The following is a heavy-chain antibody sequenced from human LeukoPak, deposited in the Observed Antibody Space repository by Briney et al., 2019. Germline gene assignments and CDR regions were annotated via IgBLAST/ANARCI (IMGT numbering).Heavy chain of an antibody. J-gene: IGHJ6*03. CDR3: ARVILWFGELPHYYYYMDV. D-gene: IGHD3-10*01. V-gene: IGHV3-7*01. CDR1: GFTFSSYW. CDR2: IKQDGSEK. Sequence: GGSLRLSCAASGFTFSSYWMSWVRQAPGKGLEWVANIKQDGSEKYYVDSVKGRFTISRDNAKNSLYLQMNSLRAEDTAVYYCARVILWFGELPHYYYYMDVWGKGTTVTVSS.